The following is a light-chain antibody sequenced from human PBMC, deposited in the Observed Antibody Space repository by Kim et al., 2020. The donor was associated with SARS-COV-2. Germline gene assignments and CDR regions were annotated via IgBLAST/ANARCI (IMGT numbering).Light chain of an antibody. Sequence: NFMLTQPHSVSESPGKTVTIPCTRSSGRIADNYVQWYQQRPGSAPTTMIYKNNQRPSEVPDRFSGSIDSSSNSASLTISGLQTEDEAEYFCQSYDSTTVVFGGGTQLTVL. CDR2: KNN. CDR1: SGRIADNY. J-gene: IGLJ2*01. CDR3: QSYDSTTVV. V-gene: IGLV6-57*04.